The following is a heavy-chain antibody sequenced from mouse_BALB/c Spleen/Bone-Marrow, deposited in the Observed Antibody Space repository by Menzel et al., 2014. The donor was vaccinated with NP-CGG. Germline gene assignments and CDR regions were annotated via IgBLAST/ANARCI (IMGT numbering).Heavy chain of an antibody. CDR2: IWGDGST. J-gene: IGHJ3*01. Sequence: VKLQESGPGLVAPSQSLSITCSVSGFSLTSYVVSWVRQPPGKGLAWLGAIWGDGSTNYHSALISRLSISKDNSKSQIFLKLNSLQTDDAATYYCAKQSAACFAYWGQGTLVTVSA. V-gene: IGHV2-3*01. CDR3: AKQSAACFAY. CDR1: GFSLTSYV. D-gene: IGHD1-3*01.